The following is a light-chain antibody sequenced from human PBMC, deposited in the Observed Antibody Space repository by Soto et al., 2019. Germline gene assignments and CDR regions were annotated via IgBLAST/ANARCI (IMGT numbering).Light chain of an antibody. Sequence: EIVMTQSPATLSVSPGERATLSCRASQSVSSNLAWYQQKPGQAPRLLIYGASTRATGIPARFSGSGSGTELTLTISSLQSEDFAVYYCQQYNNWPPGTFGQGTKGEIK. CDR3: QQYNNWPPGT. CDR2: GAS. CDR1: QSVSSN. J-gene: IGKJ1*01. V-gene: IGKV3-15*01.